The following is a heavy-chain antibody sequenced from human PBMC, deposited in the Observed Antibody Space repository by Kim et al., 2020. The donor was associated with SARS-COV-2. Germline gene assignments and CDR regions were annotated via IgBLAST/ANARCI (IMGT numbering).Heavy chain of an antibody. CDR3: AKHLTPAGFWHFDL. J-gene: IGHJ2*01. CDR1: AFTFSSYA. CDR2: ISASGGAT. V-gene: IGHV3-23*01. Sequence: GGSLRLSCAASAFTFSSYAITWVRQAPGKGPEWVSTISASGGATYYADSVKGRFTISRDNSKNTVYVQMNSLRAEDTAIYYCAKHLTPAGFWHFDLWGRG. D-gene: IGHD2-2*01.